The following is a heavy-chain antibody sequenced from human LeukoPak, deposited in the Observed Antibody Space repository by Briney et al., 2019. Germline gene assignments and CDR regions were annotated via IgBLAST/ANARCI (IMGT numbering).Heavy chain of an antibody. CDR3: ARVGGSSWFSD. CDR2: INPNSGTT. J-gene: IGHJ4*02. D-gene: IGHD6-13*01. CDR1: GYTFTSSD. V-gene: IGHV1-8*03. Sequence: SVKVSCKASGYTFTSSDINWVRQAAGQGLEWMGWINPNSGTTGNSQKFQGRVTITRNTSISTAYMELSSLRSEDTAVYYCARVGGSSWFSDWGQGTLVTVSS.